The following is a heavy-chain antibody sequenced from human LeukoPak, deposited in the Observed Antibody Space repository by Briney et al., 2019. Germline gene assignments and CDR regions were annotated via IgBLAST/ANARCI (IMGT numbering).Heavy chain of an antibody. Sequence: SETLSLTCTVSGGSISSSSYYWSWIRQPPGKGLEWIGSLHHSGTTNYNPSLKSRVTISVDTSKNHFSLKLSSVTAADTAVYFCARLSLTPGVDYWGQGTLVTVSS. CDR2: LHHSGTT. CDR3: ARLSLTPGVDY. D-gene: IGHD4-17*01. J-gene: IGHJ4*02. CDR1: GGSISSSSYY. V-gene: IGHV4-39*02.